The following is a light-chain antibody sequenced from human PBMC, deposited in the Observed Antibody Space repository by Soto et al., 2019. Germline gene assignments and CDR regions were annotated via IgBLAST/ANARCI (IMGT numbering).Light chain of an antibody. V-gene: IGLV2-11*01. CDR2: DVS. CDR3: CSYAGSSTYV. Sequence: QSALTQPRSVSGSPGQSVTISCTGTSSVVGGYDYVSWYQQHPGKAPQLMIYDVSGRPSGVPDRFSGSKSGNTASLTISGLQAEDEADYYCCSYAGSSTYVFGTGTKVTVL. CDR1: SSVVGGYDY. J-gene: IGLJ1*01.